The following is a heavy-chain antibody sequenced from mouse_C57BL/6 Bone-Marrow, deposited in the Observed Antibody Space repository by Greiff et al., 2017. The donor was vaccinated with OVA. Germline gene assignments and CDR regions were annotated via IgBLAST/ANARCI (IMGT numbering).Heavy chain of an antibody. D-gene: IGHD2-4*01. CDR1: GYTFTDYN. V-gene: IGHV1-22*01. CDR2: INPNNGGT. Sequence: EVQLQQSGPELVKPGASVKMSCKASGYTFTDYNMHWVKQSHGKSLEWIGYINPNNGGTSYNQKFKGKATLTVNKSSSTAYMELRSLTSEDSAVYYCARHYDYDENFDVWGTGTTGTVSS. J-gene: IGHJ1*03. CDR3: ARHYDYDENFDV.